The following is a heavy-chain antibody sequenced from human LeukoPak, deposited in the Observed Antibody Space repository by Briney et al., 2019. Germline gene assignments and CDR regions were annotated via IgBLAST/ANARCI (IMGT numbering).Heavy chain of an antibody. CDR3: ASVVSELEMKPSYYYGMDV. CDR2: INHSGST. CDR1: GGSFSGYY. V-gene: IGHV4-34*01. J-gene: IGHJ6*02. Sequence: SETLSLTCAVYGGSFSGYYWSWIRQPPGKGLEWIGEINHSGSTNYNPSLKSRVTISVDTSKNQFSLKLSSVTAADTAVYYCASVVSELEMKPSYYYGMDVWGQGTTVTVSS. D-gene: IGHD1-1*01.